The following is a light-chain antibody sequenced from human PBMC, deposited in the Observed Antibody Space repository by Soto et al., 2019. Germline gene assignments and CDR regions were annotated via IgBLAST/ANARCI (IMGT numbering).Light chain of an antibody. Sequence: DIQMTQSPSSLSASVGDRVTIACQSSHDVSRNLNWFQQKPGEAPKLLIYDASNLERGVPSRFSASESGTDFTFTISSQQPEDVATYYCQQYNTMLSFGGGTEIELK. J-gene: IGKJ4*01. CDR1: HDVSRN. V-gene: IGKV1-33*01. CDR2: DAS. CDR3: QQYNTMLS.